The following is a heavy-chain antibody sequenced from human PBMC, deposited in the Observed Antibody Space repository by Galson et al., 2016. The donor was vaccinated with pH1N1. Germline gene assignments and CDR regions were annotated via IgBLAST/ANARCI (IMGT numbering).Heavy chain of an antibody. CDR2: IRGKRFGQTT. CDR3: TSLRFGHNWFDP. J-gene: IGHJ5*02. D-gene: IGHD3-10*01. V-gene: IGHV3-49*03. Sequence: SLRLSCAASGLPFDDYYFMWIRQAPDRGLEWVSFIRGKRFGQTTEHAASVKGRFTISRDDSKNTAYLQMNSLKADDTAIYYCTSLRFGHNWFDPWGQGILVAVSP. CDR1: GLPFDDYY.